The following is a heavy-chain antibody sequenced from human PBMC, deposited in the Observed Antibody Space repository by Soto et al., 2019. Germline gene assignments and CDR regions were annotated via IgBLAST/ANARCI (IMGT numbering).Heavy chain of an antibody. V-gene: IGHV1-2*02. CDR1: GYTFTGYF. J-gene: IGHJ5*02. CDR3: AGAWDTILAPLP. D-gene: IGHD3-3*01. CDR2: INPNSGAT. Sequence: ASVKVSCKASGYTFTGYFIHWVRQAPGQGLEWVGYINPNSGATKYAPRFQGRVTMTSDTSIRTAYIDLSNLRSDDTAEYYCAGAWDTILAPLPWGPGTLVTVSS.